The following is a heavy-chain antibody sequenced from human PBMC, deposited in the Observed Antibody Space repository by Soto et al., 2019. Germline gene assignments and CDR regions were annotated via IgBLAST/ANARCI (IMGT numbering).Heavy chain of an antibody. CDR1: GFTFSSYA. D-gene: IGHD5-12*01. CDR2: IGGNDDTT. CDR3: AKNRRDGYNYGFDY. Sequence: GGSLRLSCAASGFTFSSYAMSWVRQAPGKGLEWVSIIGGNDDTTYYADSVKGRFTISRDNSKNTLYLQMNSLRAEDTAVYYCAKNRRDGYNYGFDYWGQGTPVTVSS. V-gene: IGHV3-23*01. J-gene: IGHJ4*02.